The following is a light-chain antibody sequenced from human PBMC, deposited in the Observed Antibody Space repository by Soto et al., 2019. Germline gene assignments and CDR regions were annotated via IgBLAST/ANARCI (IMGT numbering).Light chain of an antibody. CDR1: SSDLGGYNY. V-gene: IGLV2-14*01. CDR2: EVT. CDR3: SSYTSSNTLI. Sequence: QSALTQPASVSGSPGQSITISCTGTSSDLGGYNYVSWYQQYPGKAPKVMIYEVTNRPSGVSNRFSGSKSGNTASLTISGLQAEDEADYYCSSYTSSNTLIFGGGTKLTV. J-gene: IGLJ2*01.